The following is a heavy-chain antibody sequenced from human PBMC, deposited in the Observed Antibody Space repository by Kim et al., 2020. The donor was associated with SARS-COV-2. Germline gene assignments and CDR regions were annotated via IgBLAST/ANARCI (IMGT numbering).Heavy chain of an antibody. CDR2: IYHSGST. CDR3: ARMGGCSSSWYNILQCGMDV. V-gene: IGHV4-4*02. CDR1: GGSISSSNW. Sequence: SETLSLTCAVSGGSISSSNWWSWVRQPPGKGLEWIGEIYHSGSTNYNPSLKSRVTISVDKSKNQFSLKLSSVTAADTAVYYCARMGGCSSSWYNILQCGMDVWGQGTTVTVSS. D-gene: IGHD6-13*01. J-gene: IGHJ6*02.